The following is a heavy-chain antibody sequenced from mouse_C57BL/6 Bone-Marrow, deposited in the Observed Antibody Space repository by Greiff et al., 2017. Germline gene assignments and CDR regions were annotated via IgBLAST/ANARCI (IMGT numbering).Heavy chain of an antibody. D-gene: IGHD2-2*01. J-gene: IGHJ4*01. CDR1: GFTFSDYG. Sequence: DVKLVESGGGLVQPGGSLKLSCAASGFTFSDYGMAWVRQAPRKGPEWVAFISNLAYSIYYADTVTGRFTISREDAKNTLYLEMSSLRSEDTAMYYGARQGLWLNYYAMDYWGQGTSVTVSA. V-gene: IGHV5-15*01. CDR2: ISNLAYSI. CDR3: ARQGLWLNYYAMDY.